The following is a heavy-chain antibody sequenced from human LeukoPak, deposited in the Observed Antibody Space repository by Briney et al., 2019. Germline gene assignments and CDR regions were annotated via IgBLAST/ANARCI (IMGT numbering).Heavy chain of an antibody. V-gene: IGHV3-7*01. CDR1: GFTFSSYW. CDR3: ARSVPPLVAVAGNYYGMDV. J-gene: IGHJ6*02. D-gene: IGHD6-19*01. Sequence: GGSLRLSCAASGFTFSSYWMSWVRQAPGKGLEWVANIKQDGSEKYYVDSVKGRFTISRDNAKNSLYLQMNSLRAEDTAVYYCARSVPPLVAVAGNYYGMDVWGQGTTVTVSS. CDR2: IKQDGSEK.